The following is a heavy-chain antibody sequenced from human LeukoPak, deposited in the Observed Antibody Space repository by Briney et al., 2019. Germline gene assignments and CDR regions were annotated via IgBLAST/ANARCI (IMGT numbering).Heavy chain of an antibody. CDR3: AREDFFESGGDYIGNFDL. CDR2: ISDGTTFSDGGTT. Sequence: GGSLRLSCAASGFTVSSNYMGWVRQAPGKGLEWVSVISDGTTFSDGGTTYYTDSVKGRFTISRDNAKNSLYMEMSSLRVEDSAVYYCAREDFFESGGDYIGNFDLWGQGTLVTVSS. V-gene: IGHV3-NL1*01. CDR1: GFTVSSNY. J-gene: IGHJ4*02. D-gene: IGHD2-21*01.